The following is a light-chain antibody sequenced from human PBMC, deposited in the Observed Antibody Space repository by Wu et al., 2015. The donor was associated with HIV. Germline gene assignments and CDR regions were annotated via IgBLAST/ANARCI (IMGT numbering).Light chain of an antibody. Sequence: EVVLTQSPATLSFSAGETATLSCRASQSVSGTLAWYQQKHGQAPRLLIYDASNRATGIPARFSGSGSVTDFTLTISSLEPEDSAIYYCQQHRNWPLTFGQGTRLDIK. CDR1: QSVSGT. J-gene: IGKJ5*01. V-gene: IGKV3-11*01. CDR3: QQHRNWPLT. CDR2: DAS.